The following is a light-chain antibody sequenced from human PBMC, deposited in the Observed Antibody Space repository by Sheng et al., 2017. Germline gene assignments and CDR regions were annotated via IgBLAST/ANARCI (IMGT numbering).Light chain of an antibody. CDR2: DDS. CDR1: DIGSKS. J-gene: IGLJ3*02. V-gene: IGLV3-21*03. CDR3: QVWDTSSDHRGV. Sequence: SYVLTQPPSVSGAPGRTASITCGGNDIGSKSVHWYQQRAGQAPVLVVYDDSDRPSGIPERFSGSNSGDTATLTISTVEVGDEADYYCQVWDTSSDHRGVFGGGTKLT.